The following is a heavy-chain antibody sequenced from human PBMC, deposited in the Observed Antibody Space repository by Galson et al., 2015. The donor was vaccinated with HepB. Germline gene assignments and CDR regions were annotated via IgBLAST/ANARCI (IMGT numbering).Heavy chain of an antibody. Sequence: QSGAEVKKPGESLKISCKGSGYSFTSYWIGWVRQMPGKGLEWMGIIYPGDSDTRYSPSFQGQVTISADKSISTAYLQWSGLKASDTAMYYCARGHGDFWSGYPQPFDYWGQGTLVTVSS. J-gene: IGHJ4*02. V-gene: IGHV5-51*03. CDR1: GYSFTSYW. CDR3: ARGHGDFWSGYPQPFDY. D-gene: IGHD3-3*01. CDR2: IYPGDSDT.